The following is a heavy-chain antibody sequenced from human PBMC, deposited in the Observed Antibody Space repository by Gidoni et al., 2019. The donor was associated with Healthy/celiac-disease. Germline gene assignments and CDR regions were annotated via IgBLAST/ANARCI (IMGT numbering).Heavy chain of an antibody. CDR1: GFTFSSYS. Sequence: EVQLVESGGGLVKPGGSLRLSCAASGFTFSSYSMNWVRQAPGKGLEWVSSISSSSSYIYYADSVKGRFTISRDNAKNALYLQMNSLRAEDTAVYYCARLYDFWSGYYSDYWGQGTLVTVSS. V-gene: IGHV3-21*01. J-gene: IGHJ4*02. CDR3: ARLYDFWSGYYSDY. CDR2: ISSSSSYI. D-gene: IGHD3-3*01.